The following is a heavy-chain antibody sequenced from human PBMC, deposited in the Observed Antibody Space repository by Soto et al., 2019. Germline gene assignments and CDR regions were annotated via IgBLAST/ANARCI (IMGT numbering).Heavy chain of an antibody. Sequence: EGSLRLSCAASRFTFNTYALHWVRQAPGKGLEWVAVISYDGRKKYYAESVRGRFTISRDNSKNSLYLQMNSLRDEDTAVYYCAREEGGYSGYDANWFDPWGQGTLVTVSS. CDR2: ISYDGRKK. V-gene: IGHV3-30*04. CDR1: RFTFNTYA. D-gene: IGHD5-12*01. CDR3: AREEGGYSGYDANWFDP. J-gene: IGHJ5*02.